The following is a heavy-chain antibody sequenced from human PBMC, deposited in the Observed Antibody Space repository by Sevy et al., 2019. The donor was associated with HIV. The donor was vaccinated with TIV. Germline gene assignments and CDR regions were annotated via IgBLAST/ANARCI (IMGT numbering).Heavy chain of an antibody. Sequence: ASVKVSCKASGGTFSSYAISWVRQAPGQGLEWMGGIIPIFGTANYAQKFQGRVTITADESTSTAYMELSSLRSEETAVYYCARDSSLALAYGMDVWGQGTTVTVSS. CDR3: ARDSSLALAYGMDV. V-gene: IGHV1-69*13. CDR1: GGTFSSYA. CDR2: IIPIFGTA. J-gene: IGHJ6*02. D-gene: IGHD3-3*02.